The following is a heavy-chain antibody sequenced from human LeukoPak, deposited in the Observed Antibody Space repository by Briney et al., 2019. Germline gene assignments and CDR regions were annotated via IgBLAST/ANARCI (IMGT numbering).Heavy chain of an antibody. V-gene: IGHV3-33*01. D-gene: IGHD3-9*01. CDR1: GFTFNNYG. Sequence: GGSLRLSCAASGFTFNNYGMHWVRQAPGKGLEWMALIWYDGSNKYYADSVKGRFTISRDNSKNTLYLQMNSLRAEDTAVYYCSREYSDWSRNYYYGMDAWGQGTTVTVSS. J-gene: IGHJ6*02. CDR3: SREYSDWSRNYYYGMDA. CDR2: IWYDGSNK.